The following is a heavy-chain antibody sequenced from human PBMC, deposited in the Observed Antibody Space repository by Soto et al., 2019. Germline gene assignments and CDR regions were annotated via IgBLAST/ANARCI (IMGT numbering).Heavy chain of an antibody. CDR2: ISYDGSNK. CDR3: ARVRHYYFDY. D-gene: IGHD3-9*01. V-gene: IGHV3-30-3*01. CDR1: GFTFSSYA. Sequence: GGSLRLSCAASGFTFSSYAMHWVRQAPGKGLEWVAVISYDGSNKYYADSVKGRFTISRDNSKNTLYLQMNSLRAEDTAVYYCARVRHYYFDYRGQGTLVTVSS. J-gene: IGHJ4*02.